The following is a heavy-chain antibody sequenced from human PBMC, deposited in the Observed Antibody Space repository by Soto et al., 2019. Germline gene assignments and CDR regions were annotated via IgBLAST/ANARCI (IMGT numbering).Heavy chain of an antibody. CDR3: ARQSIAAAGTRFHY. Sequence: QLQLQESGPGLVKPSETLSLTCTVSGGSISSSSYYWGWIRQPPGKGLEWIGSIYYSGSTYYNPSLKSRVTISVDTSKNQFSLKLSSVTAADTAVYYCARQSIAAAGTRFHYWGQGTLVTVSS. CDR1: GGSISSSSYY. V-gene: IGHV4-39*01. D-gene: IGHD6-13*01. J-gene: IGHJ4*02. CDR2: IYYSGST.